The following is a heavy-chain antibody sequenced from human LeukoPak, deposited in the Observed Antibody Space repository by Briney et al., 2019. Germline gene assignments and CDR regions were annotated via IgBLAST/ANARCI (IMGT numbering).Heavy chain of an antibody. Sequence: GGSLRLSCAASGFTFSSYSMNWVRQAPGKGLELVSSISSSSSYIYYADSVKCRFTISRDNAKNSLYLQMNSLRAEDTAVYYCARVGGLRASDYWGQGTLVTVSS. V-gene: IGHV3-21*01. CDR2: ISSSSSYI. J-gene: IGHJ4*02. D-gene: IGHD3-16*01. CDR3: ARVGGLRASDY. CDR1: GFTFSSYS.